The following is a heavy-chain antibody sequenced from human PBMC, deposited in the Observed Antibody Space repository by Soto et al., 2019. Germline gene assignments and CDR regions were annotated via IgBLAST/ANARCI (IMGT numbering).Heavy chain of an antibody. V-gene: IGHV5-51*01. J-gene: IGHJ6*02. D-gene: IGHD3-3*01. Sequence: GESLKISCKVSGYSFANYWIGRVRQKAGKGLEWMGIIYPADSETRYSPSLQGQVTISVDKSISTAYLQWSSLKASDTAMYFCARAKILSGNFGRPDYRKGMEVWGQGTTVTVSS. CDR1: GYSFANYW. CDR2: IYPADSET. CDR3: ARAKILSGNFGRPDYRKGMEV.